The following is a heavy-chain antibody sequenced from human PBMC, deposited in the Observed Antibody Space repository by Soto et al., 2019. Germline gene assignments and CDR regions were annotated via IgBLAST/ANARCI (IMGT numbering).Heavy chain of an antibody. CDR2: ISAYNGNT. J-gene: IGHJ6*02. CDR3: ARQNYYSGMDV. Sequence: EASVKVSCKTSGYTFTSYFITWVRQAPGQGLEWVGWISAYNGNTNYGNMVQGRVTMTTDTSTSTGYLELRSLRSDDTAVYFCARQNYYSGMDVWGQGTTVTVS. V-gene: IGHV1-18*01. CDR1: GYTFTSYF.